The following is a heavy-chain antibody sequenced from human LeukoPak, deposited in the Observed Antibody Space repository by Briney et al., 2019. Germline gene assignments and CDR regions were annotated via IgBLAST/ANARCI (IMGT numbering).Heavy chain of an antibody. CDR1: GYTFTGYY. J-gene: IGHJ4*02. CDR2: INPSGGST. D-gene: IGHD6-19*01. V-gene: IGHV1-46*01. Sequence: ASVKVSCKASGYTFTGYYMHWVRQAPGQGLEWMGIINPSGGSTSYAQKFQGRVTMTRDMSTSTVYMELSSLRSEDTAVYYCARGRYSSGWSISFDYWGQGTLVTVSS. CDR3: ARGRYSSGWSISFDY.